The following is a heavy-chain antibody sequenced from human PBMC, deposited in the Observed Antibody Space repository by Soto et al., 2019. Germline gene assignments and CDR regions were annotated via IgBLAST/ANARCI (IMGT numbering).Heavy chain of an antibody. J-gene: IGHJ4*02. V-gene: IGHV3-15*01. CDR2: IKSNTDGGTT. Sequence: EVQLVESGGGLVKPGGSLRLSCAASGFTFSNAWMSWVRQAPGKGLEWVGRIKSNTDGGTTDYAAAVKGRLTITRDDSYNTMYLQMISLKTADKAVYYCTAGVGTLLGVVYSYYFDFWGQGTLVTVSS. CDR1: GFTFSNAW. CDR3: TAGVGTLLGVVYSYYFDF. D-gene: IGHD3-3*01.